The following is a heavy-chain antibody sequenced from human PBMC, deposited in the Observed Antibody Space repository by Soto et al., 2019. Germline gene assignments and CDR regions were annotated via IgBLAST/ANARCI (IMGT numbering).Heavy chain of an antibody. CDR2: INAGNGNT. V-gene: IGHV1-3*01. D-gene: IGHD6-13*01. Sequence: ASVKVSCKASGYTFTSYAMHWVRQAPGQRLEWMGWINAGNGNTKYSQKFQGRVTITRDTSASTAYMELSSLRSEDTAVYYCASRYSSYYYYYGMDVWGQGTTVTVSS. J-gene: IGHJ6*02. CDR3: ASRYSSYYYYYGMDV. CDR1: GYTFTSYA.